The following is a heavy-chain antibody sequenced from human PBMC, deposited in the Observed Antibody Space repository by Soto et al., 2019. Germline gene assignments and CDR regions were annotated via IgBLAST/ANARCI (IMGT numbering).Heavy chain of an antibody. V-gene: IGHV4-31*03. D-gene: IGHD3-22*01. J-gene: IGHJ5*02. CDR1: GGSISSGGYY. CDR2: IYYSGST. Sequence: PSETLSLTCTVSGGSISSGGYYWSWIRQHPGKGLEWIGYIYYSGSTYYNPSLKSRVTISVDTSKNQFSLKLSSVTAADTAVYYCARSEVVAPWFDPRGQGTLVTVSS. CDR3: ARSEVVAPWFDP.